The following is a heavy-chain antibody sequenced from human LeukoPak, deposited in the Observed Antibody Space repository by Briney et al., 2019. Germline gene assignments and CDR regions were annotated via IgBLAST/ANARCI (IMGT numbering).Heavy chain of an antibody. CDR1: GFPYSSFW. V-gene: IGHV3-7*01. D-gene: IGHD3-16*01. Sequence: PGGPLSLPCATSGFPYSSFWMRWARHAPGKGPEWGANIKQDGGEKSYVYTGKGRFPISRDNANNSLFLQMDSLRDEDTAVYYCARFYGGSALDNWGQGTKVTVSS. CDR3: ARFYGGSALDN. CDR2: IKQDGGEK. J-gene: IGHJ3*02.